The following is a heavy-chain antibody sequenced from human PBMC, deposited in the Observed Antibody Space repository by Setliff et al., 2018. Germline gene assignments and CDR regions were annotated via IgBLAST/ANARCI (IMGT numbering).Heavy chain of an antibody. D-gene: IGHD3-3*01. CDR1: GGSFSGYY. V-gene: IGHV4-34*01. Sequence: SETLSLTCAVYGGSFSGYYWSWIRQPPGKGLEWIGEINHSGSTNYNPSIKSRVTISVDTSKNQFSLKLSSVTAADTAVYYCARSGYYDFWSGFLNDAFDIWGQGTMVTVSS. CDR2: INHSGST. CDR3: ARSGYYDFWSGFLNDAFDI. J-gene: IGHJ3*02.